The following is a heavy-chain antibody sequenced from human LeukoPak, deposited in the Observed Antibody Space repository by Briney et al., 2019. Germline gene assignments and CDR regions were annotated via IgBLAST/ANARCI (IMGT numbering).Heavy chain of an antibody. V-gene: IGHV3-23*01. D-gene: IGHD6-19*01. J-gene: IGHJ4*02. CDR2: ISGSGGST. CDR1: GFTFSTYA. CDR3: AKEPIAVAGTSQFDY. Sequence: GGSLRLSCAASGFTFSTYAMSWVRQAPGKGLEWVSSISGSGGSTSYADSVKCRFIISRDNSRNTLYLQMNSLRAEDTAVYYCAKEPIAVAGTSQFDYWGQGTLVTVSS.